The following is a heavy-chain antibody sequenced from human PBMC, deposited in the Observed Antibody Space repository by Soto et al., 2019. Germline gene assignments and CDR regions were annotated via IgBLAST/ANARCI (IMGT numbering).Heavy chain of an antibody. Sequence: EVPLVESGGGLIQPGGSLRLSCAASGFAVSSKYMTWVRQAPGKGLEWVAVIYGGGTTYYADSVKGRFTIFRDTSKNTLYLQMNSLRAEDSAVYYCVQTTGWPGFDFWGQGTLVTVSS. CDR1: GFAVSSKY. CDR2: IYGGGTT. D-gene: IGHD6-19*01. J-gene: IGHJ4*02. V-gene: IGHV3-53*01. CDR3: VQTTGWPGFDF.